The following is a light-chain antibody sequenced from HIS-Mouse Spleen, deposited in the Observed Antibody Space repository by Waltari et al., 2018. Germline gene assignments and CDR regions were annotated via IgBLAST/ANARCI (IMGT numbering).Light chain of an antibody. CDR3: YSTDSSGNHRV. Sequence: QSVLTQPPSASGTPGQRVTIPCSGSSPNLGSNTSNWYQQLPGTAPKLLIYSNNQRPSGVPDRFSGSSSGTMATLTISGAQVEDEADYYCYSTDSSGNHRVFGGGTKLTVL. J-gene: IGLJ2*01. CDR1: SPNLGSNT. V-gene: IGLV1-44*01. CDR2: SNN.